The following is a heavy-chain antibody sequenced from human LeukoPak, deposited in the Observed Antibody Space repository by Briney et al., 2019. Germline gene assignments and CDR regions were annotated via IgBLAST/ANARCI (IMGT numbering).Heavy chain of an antibody. CDR1: GFTFRSYG. D-gene: IGHD3-9*01. CDR3: ARDGWVYDMRGFFDY. J-gene: IGHJ4*02. Sequence: PGGSLRLSCAAPGFTFRSYGMHWVRQAPGKGLEWVAVIWYDGSIKYYANSVKGRFTISRDNSKNTLYLQMNSLRAEDTAIYYCARDGWVYDMRGFFDYWGQGTLVTVSS. V-gene: IGHV3-33*01. CDR2: IWYDGSIK.